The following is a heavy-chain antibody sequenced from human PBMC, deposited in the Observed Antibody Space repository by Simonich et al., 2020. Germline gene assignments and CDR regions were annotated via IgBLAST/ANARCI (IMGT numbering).Heavy chain of an antibody. CDR1: GGSINSYY. V-gene: IGHV4-59*08. J-gene: IGHJ4*02. D-gene: IGHD5-12*01. CDR3: ARHDRWLQFYFDY. Sequence: QVQLQESGPGLVKPSETLSLTCTFSGGSINSYYWGWIRQPPGKGLEWIGYIYYSGSTNYNPSLKSRVTISVDTSKNQFSLKLSSVTAADTAVYYCARHDRWLQFYFDYWGQGTLVTVSS. CDR2: IYYSGST.